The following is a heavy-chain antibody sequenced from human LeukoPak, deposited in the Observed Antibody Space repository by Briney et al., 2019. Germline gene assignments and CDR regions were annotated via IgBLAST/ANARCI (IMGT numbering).Heavy chain of an antibody. CDR2: IYYSGST. V-gene: IGHV4-61*01. CDR3: ARDGYSYGYGIDY. Sequence: SETLSLTCTVSGGSVSSGSYYWSWIRQPPGKGLEWIGYIYYSGSTNYNPSLKSRVTISVDTSKNQFSLKLSSVTVADTAVYYCARDGYSYGYGIDYWGQGTLVTVS. CDR1: GGSVSSGSYY. J-gene: IGHJ4*02. D-gene: IGHD5-18*01.